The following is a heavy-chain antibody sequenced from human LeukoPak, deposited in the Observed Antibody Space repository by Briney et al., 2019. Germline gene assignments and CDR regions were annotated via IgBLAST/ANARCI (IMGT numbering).Heavy chain of an antibody. CDR3: ARRGYSYGHRGILDY. D-gene: IGHD5-18*01. J-gene: IGHJ4*02. V-gene: IGHV1-18*01. CDR1: GYTFTSYG. CDR2: ISAYSGNT. Sequence: ASVKVSCKASGYTFTSYGISWVRQAPGQGLEWMGWISAYSGNTNYAQKFQGRVTITADKSTSTAYMELSSLRSEDTAVYYCARRGYSYGHRGILDYWGQGTLVTVSS.